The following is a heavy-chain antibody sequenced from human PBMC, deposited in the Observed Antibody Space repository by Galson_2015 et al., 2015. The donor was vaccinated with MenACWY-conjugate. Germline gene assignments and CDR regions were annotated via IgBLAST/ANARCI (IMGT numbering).Heavy chain of an antibody. D-gene: IGHD3-3*02. J-gene: IGHJ3*02. CDR2: IWSNGVNN. V-gene: IGHV3-33*01. CDR1: GFTLSCCG. Sequence: SLRLSCAAPGFTLSCCGMHWVRQAPGKGLEWLAVIWSNGVNNYYADSVRGRFTISRDDSRHSLLLHMNSLSVDDTAVYYCARERAAFDAFDIWGQGTMVTVSS. CDR3: ARERAAFDAFDI.